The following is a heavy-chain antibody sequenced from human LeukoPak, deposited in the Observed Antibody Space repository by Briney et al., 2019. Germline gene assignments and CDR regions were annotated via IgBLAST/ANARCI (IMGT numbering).Heavy chain of an antibody. CDR1: GFTFTTHW. Sequence: PGGSLRLSCVASGFTFTTHWMTWVRQVPGKGVEWVADIKPDGSEKYYVDSVEGRFAISRDNTKNSLYLQMNNLRAEDTAVYYCAKDNYSKYYYYGMDVWGQGTTVTVSS. D-gene: IGHD4-11*01. J-gene: IGHJ6*02. CDR2: IKPDGSEK. CDR3: AKDNYSKYYYYGMDV. V-gene: IGHV3-7*03.